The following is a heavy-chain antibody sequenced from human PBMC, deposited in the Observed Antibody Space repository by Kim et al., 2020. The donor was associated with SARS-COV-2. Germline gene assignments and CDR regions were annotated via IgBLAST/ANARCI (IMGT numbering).Heavy chain of an antibody. CDR1: GGSFSDYY. CDR2: INHSGST. J-gene: IGHJ4*02. CDR3: ARGFEPYYDFWSGYDQRRGGFDF. Sequence: SETLSLTCAVYGGSFSDYYWNWIRQPPGKGLEWIGEINHSGSTNYNPSLKSRVTISVDTSKNQFSLKLSSVTAADTSVYYCARGFEPYYDFWSGYDQRRGGFDFWGQGTLVTVSS. D-gene: IGHD3-3*01. V-gene: IGHV4-34*01.